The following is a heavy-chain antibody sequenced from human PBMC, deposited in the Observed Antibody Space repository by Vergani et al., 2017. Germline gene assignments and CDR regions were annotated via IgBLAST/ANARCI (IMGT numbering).Heavy chain of an antibody. J-gene: IGHJ6*02. CDR3: ARPYYYGSGTRPMDV. Sequence: QLQLQESGPGLVKPSETLSLTCTVSGGSIGRSSYYWGWIRQPPGKGLEWIGSIYYSGSTYYNPSLKSRVTISVDTSKNQFSLKLSSVTAADTAVYYCARPYYYGSGTRPMDVWGQGTTVTVSS. V-gene: IGHV4-39*01. CDR1: GGSIGRSSYY. CDR2: IYYSGST. D-gene: IGHD3-10*01.